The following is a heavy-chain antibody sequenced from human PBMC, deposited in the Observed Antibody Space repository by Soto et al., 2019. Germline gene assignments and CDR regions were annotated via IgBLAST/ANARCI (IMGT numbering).Heavy chain of an antibody. V-gene: IGHV3-30*04. CDR2: ISYDGSNK. CDR1: GFTFSSYA. CDR3: ARVPEGMSSSNWFDP. Sequence: GGSLRLSCAASGFTFSSYAMHWVRQAPGKGLEWVAVISYDGSNKYYADSVKGRFTISRDNSKNTLYPQMNSLIAVDTVVYDGARVPEGMSSSNWFDPWGQGTLVTVSS. D-gene: IGHD6-19*01. J-gene: IGHJ5*02.